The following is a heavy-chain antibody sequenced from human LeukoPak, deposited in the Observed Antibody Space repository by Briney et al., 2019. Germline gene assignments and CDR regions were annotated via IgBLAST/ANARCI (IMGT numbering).Heavy chain of an antibody. D-gene: IGHD6-13*01. Sequence: GGSLRLSCAVSGFTFSSYWMNWVRQAPGKGLEWVASIRQDGGEKSYVDSVKGRFAISRDNTKDSLYLQINSLRAEDTAVYYCARDGTAPGLYFDLWGQGTLVTVSS. CDR2: IRQDGGEK. J-gene: IGHJ4*01. CDR1: GFTFSSYW. CDR3: ARDGTAPGLYFDL. V-gene: IGHV3-7*01.